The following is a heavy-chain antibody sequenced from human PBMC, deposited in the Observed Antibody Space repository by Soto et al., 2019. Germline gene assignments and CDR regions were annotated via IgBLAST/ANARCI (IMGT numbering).Heavy chain of an antibody. V-gene: IGHV3-23*01. CDR1: GFSFSTYT. Sequence: EVQLLESGGTLVQPGGSLRLSCAASGFSFSTYTMAWVRQSPGKGPEWVADVWATGTRTIYADSVKGRFIISRDNSKNTLYLQMNSLRDEDTAIYYCAKALHASAYEYWGQGTLVSVSS. D-gene: IGHD6-25*01. CDR2: VWATGTRT. J-gene: IGHJ4*02. CDR3: AKALHASAYEY.